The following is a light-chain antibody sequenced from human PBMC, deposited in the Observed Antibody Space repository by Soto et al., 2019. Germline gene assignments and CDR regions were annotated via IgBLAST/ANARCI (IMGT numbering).Light chain of an antibody. Sequence: QLVLTQPPSVSGAPGQRVTISFTGSSSNIGAGYDVHWYQQLPGTAPQLLIYGNNNRPSGVPDRFSGSKSGTSASLAITGLQAEDEADYYCQSYDSSLSGPSFGGGTKVTVL. J-gene: IGLJ3*02. CDR1: SSNIGAGYD. CDR3: QSYDSSLSGPS. CDR2: GNN. V-gene: IGLV1-40*01.